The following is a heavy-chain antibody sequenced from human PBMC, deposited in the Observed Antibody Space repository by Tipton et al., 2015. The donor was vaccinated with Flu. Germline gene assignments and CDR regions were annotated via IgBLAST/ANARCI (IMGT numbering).Heavy chain of an antibody. D-gene: IGHD6-19*01. CDR2: IYFTGTS. CDR1: GGSITTNSFF. CDR3: ARGGSKAVAGSYYFDS. J-gene: IGHJ4*02. Sequence: TLSLTCTVSGGSITTNSFFWGWIRQPPGQGLEWIGSIYFTGTSHYSPSLKSRVTISVDTSKNQFSLRLSSVTAADTAVYYCARGGSKAVAGSYYFDSWGQGTLVTVSS. V-gene: IGHV4-39*07.